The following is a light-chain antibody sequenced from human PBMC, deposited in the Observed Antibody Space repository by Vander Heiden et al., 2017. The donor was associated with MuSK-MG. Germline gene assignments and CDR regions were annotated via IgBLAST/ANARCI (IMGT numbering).Light chain of an antibody. Sequence: DIVMTQSPDSLAVSLGERATSNCKSSQSVSYSSNNKNYLAWYQQKPGQPPKLLIYWASTRESGVPDRFSGSGSGTDFTLTISSLQAEDVAVYYCQQYYSTPYTFGQGTKLEIK. V-gene: IGKV4-1*01. CDR3: QQYYSTPYT. CDR1: QSVSYSSNNKNY. J-gene: IGKJ2*01. CDR2: WAS.